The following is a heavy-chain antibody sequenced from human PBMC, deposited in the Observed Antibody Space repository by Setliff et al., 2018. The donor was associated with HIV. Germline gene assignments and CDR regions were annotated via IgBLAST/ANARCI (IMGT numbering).Heavy chain of an antibody. J-gene: IGHJ6*03. CDR3: ARRTSYSGGLYYYYYYMDV. V-gene: IGHV4-39*01. D-gene: IGHD1-26*01. CDR2: IYFSGTP. Sequence: PSETLSLTCTVSGGSINSRSYYWAWIRQPPGKGLEWVASIYFSGTPYYNPSLKNRVTISVDTSKNQFSLKLSSVTAADTAVYYCARRTSYSGGLYYYYYYMDVWGKGTTVTVSS. CDR1: GGSINSRSYY.